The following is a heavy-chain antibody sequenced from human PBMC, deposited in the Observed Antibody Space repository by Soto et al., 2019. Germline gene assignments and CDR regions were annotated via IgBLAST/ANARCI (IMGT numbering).Heavy chain of an antibody. D-gene: IGHD2-21*02. CDR3: ARADRTLVTSYSLDV. CDR1: GGTPGGDH. Sequence: DTLSLTCTVYGGTPGGDHWTLIRHAPAKGLEWIGEINHSGTINFDPSLRSRLNISLDTSKKEFSLKLSSVTDADTATYYGARADRTLVTSYSLDVWGQGTTGT. J-gene: IGHJ6*02. V-gene: IGHV4-34*01. CDR2: INHSGTI.